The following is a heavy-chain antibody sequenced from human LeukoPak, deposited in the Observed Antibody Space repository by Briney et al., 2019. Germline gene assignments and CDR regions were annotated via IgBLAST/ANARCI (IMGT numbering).Heavy chain of an antibody. Sequence: HPGGSLRLSCAASGFTFSSYSMNWVRQAPGKGLEWVSYISSSSSTIYYADSVKGRFTISRDNAKNSLYLQMNSLRAEDTAVYYCARGDYGDYLWGQGTMVTVSS. J-gene: IGHJ3*01. D-gene: IGHD4-17*01. V-gene: IGHV3-48*01. CDR1: GFTFSSYS. CDR3: ARGDYGDYL. CDR2: ISSSSSTI.